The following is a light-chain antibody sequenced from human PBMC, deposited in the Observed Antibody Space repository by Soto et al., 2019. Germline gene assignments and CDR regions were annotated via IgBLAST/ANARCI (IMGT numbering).Light chain of an antibody. J-gene: IGKJ1*01. CDR3: QQYSGYSRT. V-gene: IGKV1-5*03. CDR1: QSISSW. Sequence: DIQMTQSPSTLSASVGDRVTITCRASQSISSWLAWYQQKPGEAPKLLIYKASSLETGVPSRFSGSGSETEFTLIVSSLQPDDVATYYCQQYSGYSRTFGQGTKVEIK. CDR2: KAS.